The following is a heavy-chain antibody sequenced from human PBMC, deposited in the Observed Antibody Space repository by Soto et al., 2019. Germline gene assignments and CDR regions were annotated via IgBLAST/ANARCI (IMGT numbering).Heavy chain of an antibody. V-gene: IGHV2-5*02. CDR3: AHRHEVGVDLSGFHFGY. Sequence: SGPTLVNPTQTLTLTCTFSGFSLSHHGVSVGWIRQPPGKALEWLALIYWDDDRRYSPSLRSRLTITKDTSKNQVVLTLTNMDPADTATYYCAHRHEVGVDLSGFHFGYWGQGTLVTVSS. J-gene: IGHJ4*02. CDR1: GFSLSHHGVS. CDR2: IYWDDDR. D-gene: IGHD1-26*01.